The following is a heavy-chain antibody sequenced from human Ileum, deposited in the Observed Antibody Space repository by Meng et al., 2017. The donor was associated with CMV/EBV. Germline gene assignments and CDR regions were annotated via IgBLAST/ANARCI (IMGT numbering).Heavy chain of an antibody. D-gene: IGHD2-21*01. CDR1: FSFSDHY. CDR3: ARATDCGERCYLPYDY. CDR2: SSNKANGDTS. Sequence: FSFSDHYMDWVRQAPGKGLEWVGRSSNKANGDTSQYAASAKGRFTISRDDSKNSLYLQMSSLKTEDTAVYYCARATDCGERCYLPYDYWGQGTLVTVSS. J-gene: IGHJ4*02. V-gene: IGHV3-72*01.